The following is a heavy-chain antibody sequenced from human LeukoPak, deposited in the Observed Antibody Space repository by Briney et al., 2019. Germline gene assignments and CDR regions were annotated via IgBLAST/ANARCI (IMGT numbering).Heavy chain of an antibody. CDR1: GYTFTGYC. V-gene: IGHV1-2*02. J-gene: IGHJ5*02. CDR2: INPNSGGT. D-gene: IGHD3-22*01. Sequence: ASVKVSCKASGYTFTGYCMHWVRQAPGQGLEWMGWINPNSGGTNYAQKFQGRVTMTRDTSISTAYMELSRLRSDDTAVYYCARVGPNYYDSSGPLGGNWFDPWGQGTLVTVSS. CDR3: ARVGPNYYDSSGPLGGNWFDP.